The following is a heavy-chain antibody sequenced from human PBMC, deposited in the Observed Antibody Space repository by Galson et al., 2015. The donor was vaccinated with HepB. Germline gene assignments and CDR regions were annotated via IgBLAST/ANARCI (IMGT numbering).Heavy chain of an antibody. Sequence: SLRLSCAASGFTFSDYYMSWIRQAPGKGLEWVSYISSSSSYTNYADSVKGRFTISRDNAKNSLYLQMNSLRAEDTAVYYCARGPYRGGRRGSGFDYWGQGTLVTVSS. D-gene: IGHD1-26*01. CDR3: ARGPYRGGRRGSGFDY. CDR1: GFTFSDYY. J-gene: IGHJ4*02. V-gene: IGHV3-11*06. CDR2: ISSSSSYT.